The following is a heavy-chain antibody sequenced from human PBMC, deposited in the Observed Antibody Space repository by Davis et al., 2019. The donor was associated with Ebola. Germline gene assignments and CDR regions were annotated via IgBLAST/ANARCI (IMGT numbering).Heavy chain of an antibody. Sequence: SETLSLTCTVSGASISSRSYYWGWIRQPPGKGLEWVGSFSYGDNTHYYNPSLRSRVTISVDKSKNQFSLKLSSVTAADTAVYYCARSRAIPYYYYGMDVWGQGTTVTVSS. V-gene: IGHV4-39*07. CDR2: FSYGDNT. CDR1: GASISSRSYY. D-gene: IGHD5-24*01. CDR3: ARSRAIPYYYYGMDV. J-gene: IGHJ6*02.